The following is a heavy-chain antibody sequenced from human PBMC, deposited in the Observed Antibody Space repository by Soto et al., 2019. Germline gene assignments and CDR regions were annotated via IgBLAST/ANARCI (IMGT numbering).Heavy chain of an antibody. D-gene: IGHD6-19*01. CDR2: IYYSGST. J-gene: IGHJ4*02. CDR3: ARRGSSGWPDFDY. CDR1: GGSISSSSYY. V-gene: IGHV4-39*01. Sequence: QLQLQESGPGLVKPSETLSLTCTVSGGSISSSSYYWGWIRQPPGKGLEWIGSIYYSGSTYYNPSLKSRVTIPLDTSKNPCSLKLSSVTAADTAVYYCARRGSSGWPDFDYWGQGTLVTVSS.